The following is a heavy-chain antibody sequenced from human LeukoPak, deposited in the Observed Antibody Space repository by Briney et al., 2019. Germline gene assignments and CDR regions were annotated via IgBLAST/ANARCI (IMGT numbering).Heavy chain of an antibody. Sequence: SETLSLTCTVSGGSFSSSFWSWIRQPPGKGLEWIGYIYHSGTTNYNPSLKSRLTISVDTSKNQFSLKLTSATAADTAVYYCASHGSGYFFWFDPWGQGTLVTVSS. D-gene: IGHD3-22*01. CDR2: IYHSGTT. CDR3: ASHGSGYFFWFDP. J-gene: IGHJ5*02. CDR1: GGSFSSSF. V-gene: IGHV4-59*01.